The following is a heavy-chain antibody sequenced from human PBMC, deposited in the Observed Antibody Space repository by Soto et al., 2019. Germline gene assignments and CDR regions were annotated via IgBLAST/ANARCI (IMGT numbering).Heavy chain of an antibody. D-gene: IGHD5-12*01. Sequence: SETLSLTCTVSGGSISSYYWSWIRQPPGKGLEWIGYIYYSGSTNYNPSLKSRVTISVDTSKNQFSLKLSSVTAADTAVYYCARRGYPHGLFDYWGQGTLVTVS. CDR3: ARRGYPHGLFDY. J-gene: IGHJ4*02. CDR2: IYYSGST. CDR1: GGSISSYY. V-gene: IGHV4-59*13.